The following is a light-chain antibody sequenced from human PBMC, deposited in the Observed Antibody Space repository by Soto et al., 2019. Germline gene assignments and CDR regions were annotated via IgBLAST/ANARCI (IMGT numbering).Light chain of an antibody. CDR3: QQYDNLPYT. CDR2: KAS. Sequence: DIQMTQSPSTLSASVGDRVTITCRASQSISSWLAWYQQKPGKAPKLLIYKASSLESGVPSRFSGSGSGTEFTLTISSLQPDDFATYYCQQYDNLPYTFGQGTNLEIK. V-gene: IGKV1-5*03. J-gene: IGKJ2*01. CDR1: QSISSW.